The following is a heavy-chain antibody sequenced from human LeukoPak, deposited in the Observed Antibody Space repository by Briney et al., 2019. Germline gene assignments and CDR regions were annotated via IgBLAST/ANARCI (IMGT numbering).Heavy chain of an antibody. CDR1: GFTFSTYN. J-gene: IGHJ4*02. D-gene: IGHD1-26*01. CDR2: ISYDGGNK. Sequence: GGSLRLSCAASGFTFSTYNMHWVRQAPDKGLEWVALISYDGGNKYYADSVKGRFTISRDNSKNTLYLQMNSLRVEDTAVYYRAKMGAGGGYWGQGTLVTVSS. V-gene: IGHV3-30*18. CDR3: AKMGAGGGY.